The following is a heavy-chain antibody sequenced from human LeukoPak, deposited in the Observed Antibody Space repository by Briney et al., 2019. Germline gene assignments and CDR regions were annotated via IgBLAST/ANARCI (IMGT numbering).Heavy chain of an antibody. J-gene: IGHJ5*02. CDR2: IMSSGGST. V-gene: IGHV3-23*01. CDR3: AKGNSWVDN. Sequence: PGGSLRLSCAASGFTFSTYAMSWVRQAPGKGLEWVSAIMSSGGSTFYADSVGGRFTISRDNSNYTLYLQMNSLRAEDTAIYYCAKGNSWVDNWGQGTLVTVSS. D-gene: IGHD5-24*01. CDR1: GFTFSTYA.